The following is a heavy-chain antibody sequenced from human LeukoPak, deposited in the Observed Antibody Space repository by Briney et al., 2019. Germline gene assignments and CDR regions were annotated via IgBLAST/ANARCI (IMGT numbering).Heavy chain of an antibody. Sequence: SPSETLSLTCTVSGGSISSSSYYWGWIRQPPGKGLEWIGTIYYSGSTYYNPSLKSRVTISVDTSRNQFSLKLTFVTAADTAVYYCARAQRYSYGYFDYWGQGSLVTVSS. D-gene: IGHD5-18*01. CDR1: GGSISSSSYY. CDR3: ARAQRYSYGYFDY. CDR2: IYYSGST. J-gene: IGHJ4*02. V-gene: IGHV4-39*07.